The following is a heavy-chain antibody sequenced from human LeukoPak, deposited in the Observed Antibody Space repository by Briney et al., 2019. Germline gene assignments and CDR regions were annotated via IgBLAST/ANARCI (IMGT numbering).Heavy chain of an antibody. J-gene: IGHJ4*02. CDR1: GYSFTTYW. Sequence: GESLKISCKGSGYSFTTYWIGWVRQMPGKGLEGMGIIYPGDSDTRYSPSFQGQVTISADKSITTAYLQWSSLKASDTAMYYCARQPITTADYFDYWGQGTLVTVSS. D-gene: IGHD3-10*01. CDR3: ARQPITTADYFDY. CDR2: IYPGDSDT. V-gene: IGHV5-51*01.